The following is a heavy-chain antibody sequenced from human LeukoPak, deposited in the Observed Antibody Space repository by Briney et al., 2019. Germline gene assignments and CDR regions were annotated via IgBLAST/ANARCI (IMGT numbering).Heavy chain of an antibody. V-gene: IGHV4-61*01. Sequence: PSETLSLTCTVSGGSVSSGSYYWSWIRQPPGKGLEWIGYIYYSGSTYYNPSLKSRVTISVDTSKNQFSLKLSSVTAADTAVYYCARAAPPLYSSSTPFDYWGQGTLVTVSS. D-gene: IGHD6-13*01. CDR2: IYYSGST. J-gene: IGHJ4*02. CDR3: ARAAPPLYSSSTPFDY. CDR1: GGSVSSGSYY.